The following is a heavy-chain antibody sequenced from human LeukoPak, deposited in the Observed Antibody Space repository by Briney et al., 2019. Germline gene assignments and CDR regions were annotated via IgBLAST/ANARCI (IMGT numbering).Heavy chain of an antibody. CDR3: SRCRGSYYDY. V-gene: IGHV3-53*01. Sequence: GSLKLSCTASGVNVSSNYMSLVRQAPGEGLEWVSVIYSGGSTYYADSVKGRFTISRDNSKNTLYLQMNSLRAEDTAVYYCSRCRGSYYDYWGQGTLVTVSS. CDR2: IYSGGST. CDR1: GVNVSSNY. D-gene: IGHD1-26*01. J-gene: IGHJ4*02.